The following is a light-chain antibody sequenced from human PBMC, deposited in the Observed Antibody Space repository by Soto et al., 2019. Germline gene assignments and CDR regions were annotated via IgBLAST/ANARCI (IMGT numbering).Light chain of an antibody. Sequence: QSALTQPPSASGSPGQSVTISCTGTSSDVGVYNYVSWYQQHPGKAPKLMIYEVSKRPSGVPDRFSGSKSGNTASLTVSGLQAEXEADYYCSSFAGNNNLVFGGGTKVTVL. V-gene: IGLV2-8*01. CDR2: EVS. CDR3: SSFAGNNNLV. J-gene: IGLJ2*01. CDR1: SSDVGVYNY.